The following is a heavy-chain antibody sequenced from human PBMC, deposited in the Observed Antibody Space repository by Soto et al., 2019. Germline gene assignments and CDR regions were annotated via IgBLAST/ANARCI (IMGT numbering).Heavy chain of an antibody. V-gene: IGHV3-66*01. CDR1: GFTVSSNY. CDR2: IYSGGST. CDR3: ERSGWLSPFDY. Sequence: EVQLVESGGGLVQPVGSLRLSCAASGFTVSSNYMSWVRQAPGKGLEWVSVIYSGGSTYYADSVKGRFTISRDNSKNTLYLQMNSLRAEDTAVYYCERSGWLSPFDYWGQGTLVTVSS. J-gene: IGHJ4*02. D-gene: IGHD3-22*01.